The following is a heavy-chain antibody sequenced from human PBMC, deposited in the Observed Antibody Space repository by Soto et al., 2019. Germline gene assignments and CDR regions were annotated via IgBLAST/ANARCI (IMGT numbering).Heavy chain of an antibody. D-gene: IGHD3-22*01. V-gene: IGHV1-2*02. J-gene: IGHJ5*02. CDR3: ARAPGPYYYDSSGYYYVGWFDP. CDR1: GYTFTGYY. Sequence: ASLNVSCKASGYTFTGYYMHSVRQAPGQGLERLRWINPNSGGTNYAQKFQGRVTMTRDTSISTAYMELSRLRSDDTAVYYCARAPGPYYYDSSGYYYVGWFDPWGQGTLVTVSS. CDR2: INPNSGGT.